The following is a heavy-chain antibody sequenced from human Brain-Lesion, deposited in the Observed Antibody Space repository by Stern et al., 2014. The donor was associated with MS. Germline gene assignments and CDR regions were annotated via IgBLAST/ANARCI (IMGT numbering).Heavy chain of an antibody. D-gene: IGHD2-21*01. V-gene: IGHV2-70*01. CDR1: GFSLSTTGMC. Sequence: QVTLKSGPALVKPTQTLTLTCTFSGFSLSTTGMCLSWIRQPPGKALAWLALLDWDGDKYYSTALKTRLTISKDTSKNQVVLTMTNMAPLDTATYFCVRAREGYYFDYWGQGIPVTVSS. CDR2: LDWDGDK. J-gene: IGHJ4*02. CDR3: VRAREGYYFDY.